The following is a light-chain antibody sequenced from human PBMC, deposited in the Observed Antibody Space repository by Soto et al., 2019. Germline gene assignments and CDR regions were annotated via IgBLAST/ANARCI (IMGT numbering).Light chain of an antibody. CDR3: CSYAGSYTSDV. CDR2: DVS. CDR1: SSDVGGYNY. Sequence: QSALTQPRSVSGSPGQSVTISCTGTSSDVGGYNYVSWYQQHPGKAPKLMIYDVSNRPSGVPDRFSGSKSGNTASLTISGLQAEDEADYYCCSYAGSYTSDVFGTGTKVTVL. J-gene: IGLJ1*01. V-gene: IGLV2-11*01.